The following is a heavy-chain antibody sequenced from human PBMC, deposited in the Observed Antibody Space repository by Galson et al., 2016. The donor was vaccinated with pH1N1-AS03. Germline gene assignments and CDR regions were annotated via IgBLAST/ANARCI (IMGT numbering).Heavy chain of an antibody. J-gene: IGHJ6*02. Sequence: SVKVSCKASGGVFNTYAINWVRQAPGEGLEWMGGTTPLTGTPNYAQKFQGRVTINAYSMEISGLTYEDTAVYSCARKMGGGSALDAWGQGTSVTVSS. CDR3: ARKMGGGSALDA. CDR1: GGVFNTYA. V-gene: IGHV1-69*13. D-gene: IGHD4-23*01. CDR2: TTPLTGTP.